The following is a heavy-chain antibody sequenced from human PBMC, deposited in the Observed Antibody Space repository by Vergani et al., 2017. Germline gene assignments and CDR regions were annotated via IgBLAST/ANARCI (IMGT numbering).Heavy chain of an antibody. J-gene: IGHJ4*02. D-gene: IGHD3-22*01. V-gene: IGHV1-46*03. CDR1: GYTFTSYY. CDR3: TRGWYYVSIAYWAY. Sequence: QVQLVQSGAEVKKPGASVKVSCKASGYTFTSYYMHWVRQAPGQGLEWMGIINPSGGSTSYAQKFRGRVTMTRDTSTRTVYMGLSSMRSEDMAVYYCTRGWYYVSIAYWAYWGQGTLVTVSS. CDR2: INPSGGST.